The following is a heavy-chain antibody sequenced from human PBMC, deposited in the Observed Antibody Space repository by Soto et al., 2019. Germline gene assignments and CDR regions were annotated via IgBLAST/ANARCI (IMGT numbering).Heavy chain of an antibody. CDR1: GGSFSGYY. Sequence: SETLSLTCAVYGGSFSGYYWSWIRQPPGKGLEWIGEINHSGSTNYNPSLKSRVTISVDTSKNQFSLKLSSVTAADTAVCYCARARPTYSSSWYHRNYFDYWGQGTLVTAPQ. CDR2: INHSGST. D-gene: IGHD6-13*01. V-gene: IGHV4-34*01. J-gene: IGHJ4*02. CDR3: ARARPTYSSSWYHRNYFDY.